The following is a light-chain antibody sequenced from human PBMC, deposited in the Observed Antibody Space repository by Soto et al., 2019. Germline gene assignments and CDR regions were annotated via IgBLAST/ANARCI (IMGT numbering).Light chain of an antibody. Sequence: DIPMTQSPSSLSASVGDRVTITCRASQSISSYLNWYQQKPGKAPKLLIYAASSLQSGVPSRFSGSGSRTDFTLTISSLQPEDFATYYCQQSYSTPTFGQGTKVEIK. J-gene: IGKJ1*01. V-gene: IGKV1-39*01. CDR1: QSISSY. CDR2: AAS. CDR3: QQSYSTPT.